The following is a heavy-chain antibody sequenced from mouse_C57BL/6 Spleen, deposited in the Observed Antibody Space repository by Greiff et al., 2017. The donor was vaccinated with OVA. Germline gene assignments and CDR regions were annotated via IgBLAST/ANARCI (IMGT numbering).Heavy chain of an antibody. CDR2: ISSGSSTI. CDR3: ARGVSLAY. Sequence: EVNVVESGGGLVKPGGSLKLSCAASGFTFSDYGMHWVRQAPEKGLEWVAYISSGSSTIYYADTVKGRFTISRDNAKNTLFLQMTSLRSEDTAMYYCARGVSLAYWGQGTLVTVSA. J-gene: IGHJ3*01. CDR1: GFTFSDYG. V-gene: IGHV5-17*01.